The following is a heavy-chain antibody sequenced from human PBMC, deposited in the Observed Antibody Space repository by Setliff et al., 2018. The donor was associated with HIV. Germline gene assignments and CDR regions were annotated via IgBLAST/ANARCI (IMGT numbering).Heavy chain of an antibody. V-gene: IGHV4-4*09. CDR2: IYTSGKT. CDR3: ARRSDWFDP. CDR1: GGSISISD. J-gene: IGHJ5*02. Sequence: SETLSLTCTVSGGSISISDWSWIRQPPGKGLEWIGCIYTSGKTNYDPSLKSRVTISVDTSKNQFSLKLASVTAADTAVYFCARRSDWFDPWGQGTLVTVSS.